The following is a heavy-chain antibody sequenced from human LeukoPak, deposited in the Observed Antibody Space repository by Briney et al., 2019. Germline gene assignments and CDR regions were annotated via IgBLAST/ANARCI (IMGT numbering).Heavy chain of an antibody. D-gene: IGHD2-2*02. CDR2: MNPNSGNT. V-gene: IGHV1-8*02. Sequence: ASVKVSCKASGYTFTDYYMHWVRQAPGQGLELMGWMNPNSGNTGYAQKFQGRVTMTRNTSISTAYMELSSLRSEDTAVYYCARGGYCSSTSCYTGYNWFDPWGQGTLVTVSS. CDR1: GYTFTDYY. CDR3: ARGGYCSSTSCYTGYNWFDP. J-gene: IGHJ5*02.